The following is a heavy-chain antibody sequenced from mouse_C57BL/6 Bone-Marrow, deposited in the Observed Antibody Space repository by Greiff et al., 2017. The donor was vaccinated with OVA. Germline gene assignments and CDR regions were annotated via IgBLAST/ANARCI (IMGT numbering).Heavy chain of an antibody. CDR2: IDPSGSET. Sequence: QVQLQQPGAELVRPGSSVKLSCKASGYTFTSYWMHWVKQRPIQGLEWIGNIDPSGSETHYNQKFKDKATLTVAKSSSTAYMQLSSLSSEDSAVYYCTRSALRDLDYWGQGTTLTVSS. CDR1: GYTFTSYW. V-gene: IGHV1-52*01. J-gene: IGHJ2*01. D-gene: IGHD3-3*01. CDR3: TRSALRDLDY.